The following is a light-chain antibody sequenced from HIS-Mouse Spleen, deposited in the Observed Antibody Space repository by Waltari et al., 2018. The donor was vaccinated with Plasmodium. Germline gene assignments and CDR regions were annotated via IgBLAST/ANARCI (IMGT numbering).Light chain of an antibody. CDR2: EVS. CDR1: SSDVGGYNS. V-gene: IGLV2-14*01. CDR3: SSYTSSSTV. J-gene: IGLJ2*01. Sequence: QSALTQPASVSGSPGQSLTLPCTGTSSDVGGYNSVSWYQQPPGNAPKLMIYEVSNRPSGVSNRFSGAKSGNTASLTISGLQAEDEADYYCSSYTSSSTVFGGGTKLTVL.